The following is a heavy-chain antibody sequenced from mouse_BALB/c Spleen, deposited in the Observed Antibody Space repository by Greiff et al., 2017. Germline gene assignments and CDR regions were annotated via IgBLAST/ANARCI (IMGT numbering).Heavy chain of an antibody. CDR2: INPYNDGT. D-gene: IGHD2-1*01. CDR3: ARNYGNYVHYYAMDY. CDR1: GYTFTSYV. V-gene: IGHV1-14*01. Sequence: VQLQQSGPELVKPGASVKMSCKASGYTFTSYVMHWVKQKPGQGLEWIGYINPYNDGTKYNEKFKGKATLTSDKSSSTAYMELSSLTSEDSAVYYCARNYGNYVHYYAMDYWGQGTSVTVSS. J-gene: IGHJ4*01.